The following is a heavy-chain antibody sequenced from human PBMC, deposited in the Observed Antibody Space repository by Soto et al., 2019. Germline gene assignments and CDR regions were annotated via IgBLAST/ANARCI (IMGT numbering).Heavy chain of an antibody. CDR1: GFTFSKYA. Sequence: EVQLLESGGGLVQPGGSLRLSCAASGFTFSKYAMSWVRQAPGKGLDWVSGISDSGVTTYSADSVKGRFTISRDKSKNTLYLQRNSLRAEDTAVYYCAKGKGTGVTRVGAFDIWGQGTMVTVSS. V-gene: IGHV3-23*01. CDR2: ISDSGVTT. D-gene: IGHD2-8*02. J-gene: IGHJ3*02. CDR3: AKGKGTGVTRVGAFDI.